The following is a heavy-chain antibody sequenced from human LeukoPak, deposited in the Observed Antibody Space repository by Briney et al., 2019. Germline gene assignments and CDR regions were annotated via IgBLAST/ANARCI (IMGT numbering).Heavy chain of an antibody. D-gene: IGHD6-13*01. CDR3: ARGRAYSSNWTHYYYMDV. J-gene: IGHJ6*03. V-gene: IGHV4-34*01. CDR2: INHSGST. Sequence: SETLSLTCAVYGGSFSGYYWSWIRQPPGKGLEWIGEINHSGSTNYNPSLKSRVTISVDTSKNQFSLKLSSVTAADTAVYYCARGRAYSSNWTHYYYMDVWGKGTTVTVSS. CDR1: GGSFSGYY.